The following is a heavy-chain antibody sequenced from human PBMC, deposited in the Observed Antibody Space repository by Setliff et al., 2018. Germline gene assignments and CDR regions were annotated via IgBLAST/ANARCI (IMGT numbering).Heavy chain of an antibody. J-gene: IGHJ4*02. CDR2: TYHSGST. V-gene: IGHV4-4*02. Sequence: SETLSLTCAVSGGSISSSNWWSWVRQPPGKGLEWIGETYHSGSTNYNPSLKSRVTISVDKSKNQFSLKLSSVTAADTAVYYCASYSSTRVLFYWGQGTLVTVSS. CDR3: ASYSSTRVLFY. CDR1: GGSISSSNW. D-gene: IGHD2-15*01.